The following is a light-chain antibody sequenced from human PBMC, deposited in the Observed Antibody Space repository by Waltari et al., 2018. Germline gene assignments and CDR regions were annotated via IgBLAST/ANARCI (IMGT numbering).Light chain of an antibody. CDR3: LLYMGSGIWV. Sequence: QTGGTQEPSLSVSPRGTVTLTCSLTSCAHPSTPYANWYQQRPGQATRTLVYNTNSRSSGVPDRFSGSVLRNKAALIITGAAADDEYDYYCLLYMGSGIWVFGGGTKLTVL. J-gene: IGLJ3*02. CDR2: NTN. CDR1: SCAHPSTPY. V-gene: IGLV8-61*01.